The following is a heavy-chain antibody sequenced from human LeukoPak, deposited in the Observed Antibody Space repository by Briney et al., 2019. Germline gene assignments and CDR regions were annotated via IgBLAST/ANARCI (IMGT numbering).Heavy chain of an antibody. Sequence: GGSPRLSCAASGFTFSSYAMSWVRQAPGKGLEWVSGISGSGGSTYHADSVKGRFTISRDNSKNTLYLQMNSLRAEDTAVYYCAKDRNSYGLLGFDYWGQGTLVTVSS. J-gene: IGHJ4*02. V-gene: IGHV3-23*01. CDR2: ISGSGGST. CDR3: AKDRNSYGLLGFDY. D-gene: IGHD2/OR15-2a*01. CDR1: GFTFSSYA.